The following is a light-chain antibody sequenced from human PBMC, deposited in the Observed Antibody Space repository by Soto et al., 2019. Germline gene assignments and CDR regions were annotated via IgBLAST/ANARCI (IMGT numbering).Light chain of an antibody. J-gene: IGLJ2*01. CDR1: TSDVGRYKF. CDR3: SSSTDTDTLVI. V-gene: IGLV2-14*01. Sequence: QLVLTQPASVSGSPGQSITISCTGTTSDVGRYKFVSWYQHHPGKAPKLLIFEVSNRPSGVSSRFSGSKSGNTASLTISGLQTEDEATYYCSSSTDTDTLVIFGGGTKLTVL. CDR2: EVS.